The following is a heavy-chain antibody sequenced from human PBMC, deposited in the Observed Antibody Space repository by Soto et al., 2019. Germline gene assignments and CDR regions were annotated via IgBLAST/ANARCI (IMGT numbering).Heavy chain of an antibody. CDR2: ISYDGSNK. Sequence: QVQLVESGEGVVQPGRSLRLSCAASGFTFSSYAMHWVRQAPGKGLEWVAVISYDGSNKYYADSVKGRFTISRDKSKNTLYLQMNSLRAEDTAVYYCARDRNSSSWYRDAFDIWGQGTMVTVSS. D-gene: IGHD6-13*01. J-gene: IGHJ3*02. CDR1: GFTFSSYA. V-gene: IGHV3-30-3*01. CDR3: ARDRNSSSWYRDAFDI.